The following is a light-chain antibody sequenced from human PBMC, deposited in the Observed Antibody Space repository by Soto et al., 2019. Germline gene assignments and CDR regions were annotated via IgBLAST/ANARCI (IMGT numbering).Light chain of an antibody. CDR1: SSDVGGYNY. V-gene: IGLV2-11*01. J-gene: IGLJ3*02. CDR3: CSYAGSHTWV. CDR2: DVT. Sequence: QSALTQSRSVSGSPGQSVTISCTGTSSDVGGYNYVSWYQQHPGKAPKLMIYDVTKRPSGVPDRFSGSKSGNTASLTISGLQAEDDADYYCCSYAGSHTWVFGGGTKLTVL.